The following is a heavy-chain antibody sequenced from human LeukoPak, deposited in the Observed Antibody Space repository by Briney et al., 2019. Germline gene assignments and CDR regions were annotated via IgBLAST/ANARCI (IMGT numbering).Heavy chain of an antibody. CDR1: GFTFSSYW. J-gene: IGHJ4*02. Sequence: GSLRLSCAASGFTFSSYWMSWVRQAPGKGLERVANIRQDGSVQNYVDSVKGRFTISRDNPKNSVYLQMNSLRAEDTAVYYCLVTTRSRGFDYWGQGTLVTVSS. V-gene: IGHV3-7*01. D-gene: IGHD1/OR15-1a*01. CDR2: IRQDGSVQ. CDR3: LVTTRSRGFDY.